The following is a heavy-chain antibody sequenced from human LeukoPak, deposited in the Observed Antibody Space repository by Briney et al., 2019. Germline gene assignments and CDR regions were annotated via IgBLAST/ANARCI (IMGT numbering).Heavy chain of an antibody. V-gene: IGHV4-34*01. CDR1: GGSFSGYY. Sequence: SETLSLTCAVYGGSFSGYYWSWTRQPPGKGLEWIGEINHSGSTNYNPSLKSRVTISVDTSKNQFSLKLSSVTAADTAVYYCARGKRGYSSSWYDYWGQGTLVTVSS. J-gene: IGHJ4*02. D-gene: IGHD6-13*01. CDR2: INHSGST. CDR3: ARGKRGYSSSWYDY.